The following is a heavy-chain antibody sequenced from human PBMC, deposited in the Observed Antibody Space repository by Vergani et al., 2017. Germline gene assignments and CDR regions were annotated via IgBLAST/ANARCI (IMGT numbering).Heavy chain of an antibody. D-gene: IGHD2-21*01. V-gene: IGHV4-61*02. CDR2: IYTSGAT. CDR1: GGSFSTGGQS. CDR3: ASDGGEYDKGAFDV. J-gene: IGHJ3*01. Sequence: QVQLQESGPGLVKPSQTLSLTCTVSGGSFSTGGQSWTRLRQSAGKGLEWIGRIYTSGATNYNPSLRSRANMSVDASKKQFSLKLTTVTAADTAVYYSASDGGEYDKGAFDVWGQGTKVTDTS.